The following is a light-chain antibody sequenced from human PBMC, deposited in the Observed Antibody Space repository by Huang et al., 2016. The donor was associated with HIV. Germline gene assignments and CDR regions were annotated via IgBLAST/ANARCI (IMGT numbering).Light chain of an antibody. V-gene: IGKV3-15*01. J-gene: IGKJ1*01. CDR2: DAA. Sequence: EILMTQSPATLSVSPGERATLSCRASQSISNKLTWYQQKPGQAPLSLIYDAATRATGIPARFSGSGSGTEFTLTISSLQSEDFAVYYCQQYSNWPPRTFGQGTKVHIK. CDR1: QSISNK. CDR3: QQYSNWPPRT.